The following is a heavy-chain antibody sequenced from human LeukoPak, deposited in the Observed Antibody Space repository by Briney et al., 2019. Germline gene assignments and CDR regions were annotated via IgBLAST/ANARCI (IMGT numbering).Heavy chain of an antibody. V-gene: IGHV4-59*08. D-gene: IGHD6-19*01. CDR1: GGSISSYY. Sequence: SETLSLTCTVSGGSISSYYWSWIRQPPGKGLEWIGYIYYSGSTNCNPSLKSRVTISVDTSKNQFSLKLSSVTAADTAVYYCARQWLEGYFDYWGQGTLVTVSS. J-gene: IGHJ4*02. CDR2: IYYSGST. CDR3: ARQWLEGYFDY.